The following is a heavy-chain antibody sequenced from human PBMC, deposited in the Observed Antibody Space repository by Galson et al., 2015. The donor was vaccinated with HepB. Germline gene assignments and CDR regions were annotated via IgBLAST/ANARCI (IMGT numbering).Heavy chain of an antibody. Sequence: SLRLSCAASGFIFSSYSMNWVRQAPGKGLEWVSAISGSGGSTYYADSVKGRFTISRDNSKNTLYLQMNSLRAEDTAVYYCAKFSSSNYGFVDYWGQGTLVTVSS. CDR2: ISGSGGST. CDR3: AKFSSSNYGFVDY. CDR1: GFIFSSYS. J-gene: IGHJ4*02. V-gene: IGHV3-23*01. D-gene: IGHD4-11*01.